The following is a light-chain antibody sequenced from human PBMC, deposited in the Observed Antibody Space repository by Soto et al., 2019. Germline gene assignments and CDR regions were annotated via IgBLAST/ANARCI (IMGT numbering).Light chain of an antibody. CDR2: DAS. CDR1: QSISGW. V-gene: IGKV1-5*01. J-gene: IGKJ1*01. Sequence: DIQMTQSPSTLSASVGDTVTITCRASQSISGWLAWHQQKPGKAPKLLIYDASSLESGVPSRFSGSASGTEFTLTISSLPPDDFATYYCQQYNTYPWTFRQGTKVDIK. CDR3: QQYNTYPWT.